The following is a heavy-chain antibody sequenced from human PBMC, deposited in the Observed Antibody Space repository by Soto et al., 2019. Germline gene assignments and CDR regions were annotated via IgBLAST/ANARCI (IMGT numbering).Heavy chain of an antibody. V-gene: IGHV3-23*01. CDR2: ISERGDTT. D-gene: IGHD3-22*01. CDR3: EKVLLRVWYYYDGSGYPNDACDI. CDR1: GFSISRNA. Sequence: PGGSLRLSCAASGFSISRNAMYWVRQAPGKGLEWVSGISERGDTTHYADSVKGRFTISRDTSKNTLYLQMNTLRADDTAVYYCEKVLLRVWYYYDGSGYPNDACDIRGQGTMGTVSS. J-gene: IGHJ3*02.